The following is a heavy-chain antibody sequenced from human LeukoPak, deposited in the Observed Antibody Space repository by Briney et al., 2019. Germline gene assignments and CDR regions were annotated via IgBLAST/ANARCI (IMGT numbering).Heavy chain of an antibody. V-gene: IGHV3-30-3*01. CDR3: ARDGGSYELDY. D-gene: IGHD1-26*01. CDR2: ISYDGGSE. J-gene: IGHJ4*02. Sequence: PGRSLRLSCAASGFTFSSYAMHWVRQAPGKGLEWVAGISYDGGSEYYADSVKGRFTISRDNSKNTLYLQMNSLRAEDTAVYNCARDGGSYELDYWGQGTLVTVSS. CDR1: GFTFSSYA.